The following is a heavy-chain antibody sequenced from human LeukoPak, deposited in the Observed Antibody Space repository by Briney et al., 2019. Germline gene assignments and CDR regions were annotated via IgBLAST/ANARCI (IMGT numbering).Heavy chain of an antibody. CDR2: INPNSGGT. V-gene: IGHV1-2*02. CDR1: GYTFTGYY. J-gene: IGHJ4*02. CDR3: ARDAVTYYYDSSGYFTYFDY. D-gene: IGHD3-22*01. Sequence: ASVKVSCKASGYTFTGYYMHWVRQALGQGLEWMGWINPNSGGTNYAQKFQGRVTMTRDTSIGTAYMELSRLRSDDTAVYYCARDAVTYYYDSSGYFTYFDYWGQGTLVTVSS.